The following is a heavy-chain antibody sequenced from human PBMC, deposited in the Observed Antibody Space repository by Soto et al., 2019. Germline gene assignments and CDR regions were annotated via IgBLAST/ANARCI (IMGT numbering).Heavy chain of an antibody. CDR1: GFSFRREA. D-gene: IGHD3-10*01. J-gene: IGHJ4*02. V-gene: IGHV3-23*01. Sequence: GALRIRWGGSGFSFRREAMNWVRQAPEKEKEGGAENRGRGGSKEYADSVKGRFTISRDNSKNTLYLQMNSLRAEDTAVYYCAKDQGAYGSGSYLFDYWGQGTXVTVSS. CDR3: AKDQGAYGSGSYLFDY. CDR2: NRGRGGSK.